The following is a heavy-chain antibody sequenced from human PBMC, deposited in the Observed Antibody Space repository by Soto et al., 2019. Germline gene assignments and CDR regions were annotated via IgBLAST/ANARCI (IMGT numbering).Heavy chain of an antibody. CDR1: GYTFSSYY. J-gene: IGHJ3*02. CDR3: AREVATEPSAAFDI. CDR2: INPSGGST. D-gene: IGHD5-12*01. V-gene: IGHV1-46*01. Sequence: ASVKVSGKTSGYTFSSYYIHWVRQAPGQGLEWMGIINPSGGSTSYAQKFQGRVTMTRDTSTSTVYMELSSLRSEDTAVYYCAREVATEPSAAFDIWGQGTMVTV.